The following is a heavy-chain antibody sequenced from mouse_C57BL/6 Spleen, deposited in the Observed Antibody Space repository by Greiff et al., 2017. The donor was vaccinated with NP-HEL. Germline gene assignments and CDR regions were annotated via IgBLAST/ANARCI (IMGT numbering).Heavy chain of an antibody. CDR2: ISGGGGNT. V-gene: IGHV5-9*01. CDR1: GFTFSSYT. CDR3: ARHKLSSYAMDY. Sequence: EVKLMESGGGLVKPGGSLKLSCAASGFTFSSYTMSWVRQTPEKRLEWVATISGGGGNTYYPDSVKGRFTISRDNAKNTLYLQMSSLRSEDTALYYCARHKLSSYAMDYWGQGTSVTVSS. D-gene: IGHD1-1*01. J-gene: IGHJ4*01.